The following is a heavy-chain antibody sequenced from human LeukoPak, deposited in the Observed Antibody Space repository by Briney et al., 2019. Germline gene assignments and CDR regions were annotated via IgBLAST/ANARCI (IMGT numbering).Heavy chain of an antibody. V-gene: IGHV4-59*01. CDR1: GGSISSYY. D-gene: IGHD2/OR15-2a*01. CDR3: ARAYYADEYYFDY. J-gene: IGHJ4*02. CDR2: IYYSGST. Sequence: SETLSLTCTVSGGSISSYYWSWIRQPPGKGLEWIGYIYYSGSTNYNPSLKSRVTISVDTSKNQFSLKLSSVTAADTAVYYCARAYYADEYYFDYWGQGTLVTVSP.